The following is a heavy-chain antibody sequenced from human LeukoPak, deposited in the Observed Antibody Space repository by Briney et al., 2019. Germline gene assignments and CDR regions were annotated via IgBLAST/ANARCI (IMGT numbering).Heavy chain of an antibody. CDR2: IKQDGSEK. Sequence: PGGSLRLSCAASGFTSSSYWMSWVRQAPGKGLEWVANIKQDGSEKYYVDSVKGRFTISRDNAKNSLYLQMNSLRAEDTAVYYCARVYRCSSGYFFYYWGQGTLVTVSS. D-gene: IGHD3-16*02. J-gene: IGHJ4*02. CDR1: GFTSSSYW. CDR3: ARVYRCSSGYFFYY. V-gene: IGHV3-7*01.